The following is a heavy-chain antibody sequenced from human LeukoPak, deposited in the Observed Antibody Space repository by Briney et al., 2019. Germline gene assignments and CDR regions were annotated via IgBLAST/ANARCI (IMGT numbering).Heavy chain of an antibody. J-gene: IGHJ6*03. CDR2: IIPIFGTA. D-gene: IGHD2-2*01. CDR3: ARAPGYCSSTSCYSGPNYYYYYMDV. V-gene: IGHV1-69*13. Sequence: ASVKVSCKASGGTFSSYAISWVRLAPGQGLEWMGGIIPIFGTANYAQKFQGRVTITADESTSTAYMELSSLRSEDTAVYCCARAPGYCSSTSCYSGPNYYYYYMDVWGKGTTVTVSS. CDR1: GGTFSSYA.